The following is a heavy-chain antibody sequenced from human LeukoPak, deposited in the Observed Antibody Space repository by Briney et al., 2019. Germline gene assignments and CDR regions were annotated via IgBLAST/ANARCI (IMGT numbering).Heavy chain of an antibody. D-gene: IGHD6-13*01. CDR1: RGTFSSYA. V-gene: IGHV1-69*13. J-gene: IGHJ4*02. Sequence: ASVKVSCKASRGTFSSYAISWVRQAPGQGLEWMGGIIPIFGTANYAQKFQGRVTITADESTSTAYMELSSLRSEDTAVYYCTNIAAAGTGSDYWGQGTLVTVSS. CDR2: IIPIFGTA. CDR3: TNIAAAGTGSDY.